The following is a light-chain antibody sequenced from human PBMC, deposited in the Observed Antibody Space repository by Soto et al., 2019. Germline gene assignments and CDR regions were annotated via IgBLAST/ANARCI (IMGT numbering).Light chain of an antibody. CDR1: SSDVGSYNL. CDR2: EGS. J-gene: IGLJ2*01. CDR3: CSYAASNTLI. V-gene: IGLV2-23*01. Sequence: QSVLTQPASVSGSPGQSITISCTGTSSDVGSYNLVSWYQQHPGKAPKLMIYEGSKRPSGVSNRFSGSKSGNTASLTISGLQAEDEADYACCSYAASNTLIFGGGTKLTVL.